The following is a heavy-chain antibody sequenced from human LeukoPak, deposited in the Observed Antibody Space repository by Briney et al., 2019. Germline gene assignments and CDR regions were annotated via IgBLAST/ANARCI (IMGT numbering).Heavy chain of an antibody. D-gene: IGHD6-13*01. CDR2: INHSGST. Sequence: SETLSLTCAVYGGSFSGYYCSWIRQPPGKGLEWIGEINHSGSTNYNPSLKSRVTISVDTSKNQFSLKMRSVTAADTAVYYCARGRVAAAGTPGYWGQGTLVTVSS. J-gene: IGHJ4*02. V-gene: IGHV4-34*01. CDR1: GGSFSGYY. CDR3: ARGRVAAAGTPGY.